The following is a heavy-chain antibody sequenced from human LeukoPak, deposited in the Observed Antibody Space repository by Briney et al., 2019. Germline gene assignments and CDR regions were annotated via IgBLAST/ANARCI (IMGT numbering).Heavy chain of an antibody. Sequence: GGSLRLSCAASGFTFSSYSMNWVRQAPGKGLEWVSSISSSSYIYYADSVKGRFTISRDNAKNSLYLQMNSLRAEDTAVYYCARVHYYDSSGYYFSPYYFDYWGQGTLVTVSS. D-gene: IGHD3-22*01. CDR2: ISSSSYI. V-gene: IGHV3-21*01. J-gene: IGHJ4*02. CDR1: GFTFSSYS. CDR3: ARVHYYDSSGYYFSPYYFDY.